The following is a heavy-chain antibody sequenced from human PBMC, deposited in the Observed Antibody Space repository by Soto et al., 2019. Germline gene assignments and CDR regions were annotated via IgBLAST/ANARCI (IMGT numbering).Heavy chain of an antibody. J-gene: IGHJ5*02. D-gene: IGHD3-10*01. CDR1: GDSVSSNSAA. CDR3: ARGTVLLWFVELSTWFDP. V-gene: IGHV6-1*01. Sequence: SQTLSLTCAISGDSVSSNSAAWNWIRQSPSRGLEWLGRTYYGSKWYNDYAVSVKSRITINPDTSKNQFSLQLNSVTPEDTAVYYCARGTVLLWFVELSTWFDPWGQGTLVTVSS. CDR2: TYYGSKWYN.